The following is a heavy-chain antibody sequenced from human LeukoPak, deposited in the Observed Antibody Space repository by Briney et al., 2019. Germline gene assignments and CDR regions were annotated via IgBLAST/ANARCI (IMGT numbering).Heavy chain of an antibody. Sequence: PSETLSLTCAVYGGYFSGYYCSWIRKPPGKGLDSIGGINHSGSTNYNPSLKSRVTISVDTSKNQFSLKLSSVTAADTAVYFQAKDGIRYFDWKHYFDYWGQGTLVTVSS. CDR2: INHSGST. CDR1: GGYFSGYY. D-gene: IGHD3-9*01. CDR3: AKDGIRYFDWKHYFDY. J-gene: IGHJ4*02. V-gene: IGHV4-34*01.